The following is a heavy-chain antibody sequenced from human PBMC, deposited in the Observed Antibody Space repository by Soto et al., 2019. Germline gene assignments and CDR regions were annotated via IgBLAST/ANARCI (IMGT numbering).Heavy chain of an antibody. CDR3: TSTTYYSSLRVFDY. D-gene: IGHD3-10*01. V-gene: IGHV3-15*07. CDR1: GFTFSNAW. Sequence: EVQLVESGGDLVKPGGSLRLSCAGSGFTFSNAWMNWVRQAPGKGLEWVGRIKSKTDGETRDYAAPVKDRFAISRDDSKNTVYLHVNSLKAEDTAVYYCTSTTYYSSLRVFDYWGQGTLVTVSS. CDR2: IKSKTDGETR. J-gene: IGHJ4*02.